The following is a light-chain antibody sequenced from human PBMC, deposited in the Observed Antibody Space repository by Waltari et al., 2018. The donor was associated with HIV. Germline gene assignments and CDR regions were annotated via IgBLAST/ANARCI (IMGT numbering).Light chain of an antibody. CDR1: QSVGTR. V-gene: IGKV3-15*01. Sequence: EILMTQSPVTLSVSPGERATLSCRASQSVGTRIAWYQQKPAQAPRLLISGATSRATGVQDRFSGSGSGTEFTLTINSLQSEDFALYYCQQYNDWPKTFGQGTKVEV. CDR3: QQYNDWPKT. J-gene: IGKJ1*01. CDR2: GAT.